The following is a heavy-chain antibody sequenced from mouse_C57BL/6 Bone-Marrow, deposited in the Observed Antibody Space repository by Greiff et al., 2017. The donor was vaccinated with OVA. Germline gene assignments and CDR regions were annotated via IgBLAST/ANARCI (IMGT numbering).Heavy chain of an antibody. CDR2: IHPNSGST. J-gene: IGHJ4*01. CDR3: ARGRLRRGIYYAMDY. D-gene: IGHD2-4*01. Sequence: VKLQQPGAELVKPGASVKLSCKASGYTFTSYWMHWVKQRPGQGLEWIGMIHPNSGSTNYNEKFKSKATLTVDKSSSTAYMQLSSLTSEDSAVYYCARGRLRRGIYYAMDYWGQGTSVTVSS. CDR1: GYTFTSYW. V-gene: IGHV1-64*01.